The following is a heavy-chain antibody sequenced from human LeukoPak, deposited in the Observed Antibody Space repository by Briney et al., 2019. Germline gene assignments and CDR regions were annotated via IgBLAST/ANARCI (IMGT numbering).Heavy chain of an antibody. CDR1: GGTFSSYA. CDR2: IIPIFGTA. Sequence: ASVKVSCKASGGTFSSYAISWVRQAPGQGLEWMGGIIPIFGTANYAQKFQGRVTITADKSTSTAYMELSSLRSDDTAVYYCARAGSSFNGLNYWGQGTLVTVSS. CDR3: ARAGSSFNGLNY. V-gene: IGHV1-69*06. J-gene: IGHJ4*02. D-gene: IGHD6-6*01.